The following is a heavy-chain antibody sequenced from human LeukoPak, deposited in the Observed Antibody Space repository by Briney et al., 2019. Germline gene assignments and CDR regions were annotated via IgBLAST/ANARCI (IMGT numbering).Heavy chain of an antibody. CDR3: AGRRIAAAGSHIDY. J-gene: IGHJ4*02. Sequence: SETLSFTCTVSGGSISSYYWSWIRQPPGKGLEWIGYIYYSGSTNYNPSLKSRVTISVDTSKNQFSLKLSSVTAADTAVYYCAGRRIAAAGSHIDYWGQGTLVTVSS. CDR2: IYYSGST. D-gene: IGHD6-13*01. CDR1: GGSISSYY. V-gene: IGHV4-59*01.